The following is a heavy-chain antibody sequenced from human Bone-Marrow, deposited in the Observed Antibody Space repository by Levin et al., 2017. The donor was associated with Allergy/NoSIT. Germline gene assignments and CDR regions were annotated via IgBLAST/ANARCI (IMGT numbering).Heavy chain of an antibody. CDR1: GFSFSNYD. CDR3: AKGGRLLGGYFDP. V-gene: IGHV3-30*18. D-gene: IGHD3-16*01. CDR2: ILYDGSDK. J-gene: IGHJ5*02. Sequence: GESLKISCAASGFSFSNYDMHWVRLVPGKGLEWVAVILYDGSDKYYADSLKGRFTISRDNSKNTTHLQMSSLRAEDSAVYYCAKGGRLLGGYFDPWGQGTLVTVSS.